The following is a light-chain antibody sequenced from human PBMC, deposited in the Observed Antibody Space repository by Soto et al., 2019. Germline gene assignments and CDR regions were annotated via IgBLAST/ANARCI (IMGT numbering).Light chain of an antibody. J-gene: IGKJ3*01. V-gene: IGKV3-20*01. CDR1: QSVRSNY. CDR2: GAS. Sequence: EIVLTQSPGTLSLSPGERATLSCRASQSVRSNYLAWYQQKPGQAPRLLIYGASIRAAGIPDRFGGSGSGTDFTLTISRLEPEDFAVYYCQQYGDSPRFGPGTKVDI. CDR3: QQYGDSPR.